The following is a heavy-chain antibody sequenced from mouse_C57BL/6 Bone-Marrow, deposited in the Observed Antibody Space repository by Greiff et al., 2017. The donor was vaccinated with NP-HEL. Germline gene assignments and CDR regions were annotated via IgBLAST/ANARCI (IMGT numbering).Heavy chain of an antibody. V-gene: IGHV1-81*01. CDR3: ARYNYSDAY. Sequence: VQLQQSGAELARPGASVKLSCKASGYTFTSYGISWVKQRTGQGLEWIGEIYPRSGNTYYNEKFKGKATLTADKSSSTAYMELRSLTSEDSAVYFCARYNYSDAYWGQGTLVTVSA. D-gene: IGHD1-3*01. CDR2: IYPRSGNT. J-gene: IGHJ3*01. CDR1: GYTFTSYG.